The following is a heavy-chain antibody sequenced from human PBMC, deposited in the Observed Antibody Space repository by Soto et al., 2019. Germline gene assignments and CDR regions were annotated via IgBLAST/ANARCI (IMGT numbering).Heavy chain of an antibody. J-gene: IGHJ6*02. CDR2: IYSGST. CDR1: GGSIRSSSYS. CDR3: ARLAGYCISSSCYGHYAIAV. D-gene: IGHD2-2*01. V-gene: IGHV4-39*01. Sequence: SETLSLTCTVSGGSIRSSSYSWGWIRQPPGKGLEWIVTIYSGSTYYDPSLESRVTISVDTSKNQFSLNFISVTAADTAVYYCARLAGYCISSSCYGHYAIAVWAQGAPVT.